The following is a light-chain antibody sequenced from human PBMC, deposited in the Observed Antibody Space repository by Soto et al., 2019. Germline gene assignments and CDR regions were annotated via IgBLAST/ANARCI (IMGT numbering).Light chain of an antibody. CDR1: QSVRSN. J-gene: IGKJ5*01. CDR2: GAS. Sequence: EIVMTQSPATLSVSPGERATLSCRASQSVRSNLAWYQQKPGQAPRLLIYGASTRATDIPARFSGSGSGTDFTLTISNLQSEDFAVYYCQQYNNRPPITFGQGTRLEIK. CDR3: QQYNNRPPIT. V-gene: IGKV3-15*01.